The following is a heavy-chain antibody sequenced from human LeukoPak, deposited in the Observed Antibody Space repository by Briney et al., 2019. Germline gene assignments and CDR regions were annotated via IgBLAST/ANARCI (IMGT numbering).Heavy chain of an antibody. V-gene: IGHV4-30-4*01. CDR2: IYYSGST. J-gene: IGHJ5*02. D-gene: IGHD4-17*01. CDR1: GGSISSGDYY. Sequence: SQTLSLTCTVSGGSISSGDYYWSWIRQPPGKRLEWIGYIYYSGSTYYNPSLKSRVTISVDTSKNQFSLKLSSVTAADTAVYYWARVYGDGNWFDPWGQGTLVTVSS. CDR3: ARVYGDGNWFDP.